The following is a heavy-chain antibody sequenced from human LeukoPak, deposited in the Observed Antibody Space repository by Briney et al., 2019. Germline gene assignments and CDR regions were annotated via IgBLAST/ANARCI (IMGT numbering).Heavy chain of an antibody. CDR2: INPNSAGT. V-gene: IGHV1-2*02. Sequence: ASVKVSCKTSGYTLTGYFIHWVRQAPGQGPEWMGWINPNSAGTNSAQKFQGRLTMTWDTSIRTAYMQLGWLKSDDTAVYYCASEGDDSNLYSWFDPWGQGTLVTVSA. CDR1: GYTLTGYF. D-gene: IGHD3-16*01. J-gene: IGHJ5*02. CDR3: ASEGDDSNLYSWFDP.